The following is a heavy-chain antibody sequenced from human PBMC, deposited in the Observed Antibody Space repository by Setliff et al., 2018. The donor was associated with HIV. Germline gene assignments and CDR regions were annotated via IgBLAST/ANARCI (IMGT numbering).Heavy chain of an antibody. Sequence: PSETLSLTCTVSGYSISSDYYWGWIRQSPGKGLEWIGNIYHSVNTYYNPSLKSRVTISADATKNQFSLKLTSVTAADTAVYYCARSLYGSGSYLMGDWGQGTLVTVSS. J-gene: IGHJ4*02. CDR1: GYSISSDYY. CDR2: IYHSVNT. V-gene: IGHV4-38-2*02. D-gene: IGHD3-10*01. CDR3: ARSLYGSGSYLMGD.